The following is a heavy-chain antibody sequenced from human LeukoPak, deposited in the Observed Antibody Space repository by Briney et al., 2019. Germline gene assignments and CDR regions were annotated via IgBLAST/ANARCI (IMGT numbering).Heavy chain of an antibody. CDR2: ISYDGSNK. J-gene: IGHJ6*02. V-gene: IGHV3-30*18. CDR1: GFTISSYG. D-gene: IGHD3-10*01. Sequence: PGGSLRLSCAASGFTISSYGMHWVRQAPGKGLEWVAVISYDGSNKYYADSVKGRFTISRDNSKNTLYLQMNSLRAEDTAVYYCAKDATSYGSGSYYNYYGMDVWGQGTTVTVSS. CDR3: AKDATSYGSGSYYNYYGMDV.